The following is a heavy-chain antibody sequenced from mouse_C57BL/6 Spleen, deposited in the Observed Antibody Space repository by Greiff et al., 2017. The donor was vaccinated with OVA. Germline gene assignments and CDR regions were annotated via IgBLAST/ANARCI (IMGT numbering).Heavy chain of an antibody. CDR2: IWRGGST. CDR3: AKKGDYDGYFDV. CDR1: GFSLTSYG. Sequence: VKLVESGPGLVQPSQSLSITCTVSGFSLTSYGVHWVRQSPGKGLEWLGVIWRGGSTDYNAAFMSRLSITKDNSKSQVFFKMNSLQADDTAIYYCAKKGDYDGYFDVWGTGTTVTVSS. V-gene: IGHV2-5*01. D-gene: IGHD2-4*01. J-gene: IGHJ1*03.